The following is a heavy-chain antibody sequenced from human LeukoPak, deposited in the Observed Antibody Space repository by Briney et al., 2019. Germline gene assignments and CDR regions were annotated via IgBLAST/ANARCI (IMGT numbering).Heavy chain of an antibody. CDR1: GFTFSSYG. D-gene: IGHD6-13*01. V-gene: IGHV3-23*01. CDR3: AKGKGNSSRYYAFDI. CDR2: ISGSGGST. Sequence: PGGSLRLSCAASGFTFSSYGMSWVRQVSGKGLEWVSAISGSGGSTYYADSADSVKGRFSISRDNSNNTLYLQMNSLRAEDTAVYYCAKGKGNSSRYYAFDIWGQGTMVTVSS. J-gene: IGHJ3*02.